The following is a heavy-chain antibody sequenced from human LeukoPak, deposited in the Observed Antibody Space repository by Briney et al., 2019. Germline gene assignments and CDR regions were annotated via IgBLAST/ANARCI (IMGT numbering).Heavy chain of an antibody. Sequence: PGGSLRLSCVGSGFSFGSYWMHWVRQAPGKGLVWVSRITSDGSTTSYADSVKGRFTISRDNAKNSLYLQMNSLRAEDTAVYYCARDLYSSNLSHYYYYYYGMDVWGQGTTVTVSS. J-gene: IGHJ6*02. CDR2: ITSDGSTT. CDR3: ARDLYSSNLSHYYYYYYGMDV. CDR1: GFSFGSYW. D-gene: IGHD6-13*01. V-gene: IGHV3-74*01.